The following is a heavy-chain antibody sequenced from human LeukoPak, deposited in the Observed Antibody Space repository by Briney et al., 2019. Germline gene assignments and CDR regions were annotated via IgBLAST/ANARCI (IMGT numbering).Heavy chain of an antibody. Sequence: PGGSLRLSCAASGFTFSSYAMNWVRQAPGKGLGWVSVISGSGADTYYADSVGGRFTISRDNSKNTLFLQISSLRAEDTAIYYCAKGLYYNFWSVYGNWGQGTLVTVSS. J-gene: IGHJ4*02. CDR3: AKGLYYNFWSVYGN. CDR1: GFTFSSYA. V-gene: IGHV3-23*01. CDR2: ISGSGADT. D-gene: IGHD3-3*01.